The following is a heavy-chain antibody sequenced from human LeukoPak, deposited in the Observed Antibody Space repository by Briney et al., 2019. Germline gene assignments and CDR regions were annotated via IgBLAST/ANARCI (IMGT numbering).Heavy chain of an antibody. D-gene: IGHD1-26*01. V-gene: IGHV4-34*01. CDR2: IYNIGST. CDR3: ARVERSGKYYFDY. Sequence: WETLSLTCAVYVGPLSGHYWTWLRQPPGQGVEWIGEIYNIGSTTYTASPKTQVTISVDTSKNQFALKLISGTAADTALYYCARVERSGKYYFDYWGQGRLVTVSS. J-gene: IGHJ4*02. CDR1: VGPLSGHY.